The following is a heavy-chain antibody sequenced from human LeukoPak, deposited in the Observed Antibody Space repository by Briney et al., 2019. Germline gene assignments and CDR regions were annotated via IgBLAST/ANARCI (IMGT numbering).Heavy chain of an antibody. J-gene: IGHJ4*02. CDR1: GGSISSGDLH. CDR2: FSDSGST. CDR3: ARLSYRRFDY. D-gene: IGHD4-11*01. Sequence: PSETLSLTCTVSGGSISSGDLHWGWIRQPPGKGMEWIGSFSDSGSTYYNASLKSRVTRSVDTSKNQVSLKLSSVTASDAAVYYCARLSYRRFDYWGQGTLVTVSS. V-gene: IGHV4-39*01.